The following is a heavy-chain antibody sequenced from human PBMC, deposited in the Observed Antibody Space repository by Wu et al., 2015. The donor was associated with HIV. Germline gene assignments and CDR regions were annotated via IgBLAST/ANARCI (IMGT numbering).Heavy chain of an antibody. J-gene: IGHJ5*02. Sequence: QVQVVQSGAEVKKPGASVKLSCKASGYFFTSYYMHWVRQAPGQGLEWIGIINPSGGSTTSAQKFQGRVTMTRDTSTSTVYMELSSLRSEDTAVYYCARGVVRERKFDPWGQGTLVTVSS. CDR1: GYFFTSYY. V-gene: IGHV1-46*01. CDR3: ARGVVRERKFDP. D-gene: IGHD2-15*01. CDR2: INPSGGST.